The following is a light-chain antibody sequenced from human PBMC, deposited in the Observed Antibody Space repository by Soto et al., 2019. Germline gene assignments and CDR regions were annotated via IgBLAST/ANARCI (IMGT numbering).Light chain of an antibody. CDR3: QAWDSSIEVV. CDR1: KLGDKY. V-gene: IGLV3-1*01. CDR2: QDS. Sequence: SYELTQPPSVSVSPGQTASITCSGDKLGDKYACWYQQKPGQSPVLVIYQDSKRPSGIPERFSGSNSGNTATLTISGTQAMDEADYYCQAWDSSIEVVFGGATKLTVL. J-gene: IGLJ2*01.